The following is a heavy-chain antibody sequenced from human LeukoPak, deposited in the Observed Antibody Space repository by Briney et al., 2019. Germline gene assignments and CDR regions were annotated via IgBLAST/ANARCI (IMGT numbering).Heavy chain of an antibody. CDR1: GYRFTSYW. Sequence: PGESLQISCTGSGYRFTSYWIGWVRQMPGKGLEWMGIIYPDDSDTRYNPSFQGHFTLSAHNSISPAYLQWSSLKASDTAVYYCAIAGNSNTNFYRCFAYWGQGTLVTVSS. V-gene: IGHV5-51*01. D-gene: IGHD2-2*02. J-gene: IGHJ4*02. CDR3: AIAGNSNTNFYRCFAY. CDR2: IYPDDSDT.